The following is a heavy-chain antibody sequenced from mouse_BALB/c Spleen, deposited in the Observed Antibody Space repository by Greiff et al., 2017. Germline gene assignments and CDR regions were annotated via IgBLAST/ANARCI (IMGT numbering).Heavy chain of an antibody. D-gene: IGHD2-4*01. Sequence: EVQLQESGPSLVKPSQTLSLTCSVTGDSITSGYWNWIRKFPGNKLEYMGYISYSGSTYYNPSLKSRISITRDTSKNQYYLQLNSVTTEDTATYYCARWDYDYPYAMDYWGQGTSVTVSS. CDR2: ISYSGST. CDR3: ARWDYDYPYAMDY. V-gene: IGHV3-8*02. J-gene: IGHJ4*01. CDR1: GDSITSGY.